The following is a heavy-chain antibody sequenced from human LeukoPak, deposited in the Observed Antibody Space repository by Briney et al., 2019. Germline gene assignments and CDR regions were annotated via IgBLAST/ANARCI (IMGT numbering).Heavy chain of an antibody. D-gene: IGHD6-13*01. Sequence: PGGSLRLSCAASGFTFSSYWMSWVRQAPGKGLEWVANIKQDGSEKYYVDSVKGRFPISRDNAKNSLYLQMNSLRAEDTAVYYCARCSSSSWYPHYYYYYGMDVWGQGTTVTVSS. CDR1: GFTFSSYW. CDR2: IKQDGSEK. CDR3: ARCSSSSWYPHYYYYYGMDV. J-gene: IGHJ6*02. V-gene: IGHV3-7*01.